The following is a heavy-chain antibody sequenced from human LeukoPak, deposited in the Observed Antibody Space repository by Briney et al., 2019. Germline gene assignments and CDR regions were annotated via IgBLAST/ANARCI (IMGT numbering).Heavy chain of an antibody. CDR1: GFTFSSYG. V-gene: IGHV3-30*02. CDR3: AKGGEQVTWNFQN. D-gene: IGHD1/OR15-1a*01. J-gene: IGHJ1*01. CDR2: IRSDGSNK. Sequence: GGSLRLSCAASGFTFSSYGMHWVRQAPGKGLKWVAFIRSDGSNKYYADSVRGRFTISRDNSKNTLYLQMNSLRAEDTAVYYCAKGGEQVTWNFQNWGQGTLVTVSS.